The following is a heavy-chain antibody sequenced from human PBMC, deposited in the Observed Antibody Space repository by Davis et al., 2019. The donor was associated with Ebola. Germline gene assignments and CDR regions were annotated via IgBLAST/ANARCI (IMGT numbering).Heavy chain of an antibody. CDR1: GFTFSSYW. V-gene: IGHV3-7*01. CDR2: IKQDGSEK. D-gene: IGHD3-16*02. Sequence: GESLKISCAASGFTFSSYWMSWVRQAPGKGLEWVANIKQDGSEKYYVDSVKGRFTISRDNAKNSLYLQMNSLRAEDTAVYYCAREIYDYIWGSYRPYFDYWGQGTLVTVSS. J-gene: IGHJ4*02. CDR3: AREIYDYIWGSYRPYFDY.